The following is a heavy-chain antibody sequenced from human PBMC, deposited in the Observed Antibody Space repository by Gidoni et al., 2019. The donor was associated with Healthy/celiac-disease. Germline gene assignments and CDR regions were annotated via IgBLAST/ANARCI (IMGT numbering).Heavy chain of an antibody. CDR2: IYYSGST. CDR3: ARLTYNWGGCDY. Sequence: QLQLQESGPGLVKPSETLSLTCTVSGGSISSSSYYWGWIRQPPGKGLEWIGSIYYSGSTYYNPALKSRVTRSVDTSKNQFSLKLSSVTAADTAVYYCARLTYNWGGCDYWGQGTLVTVSA. V-gene: IGHV4-39*01. J-gene: IGHJ4*02. CDR1: GGSISSSSYY. D-gene: IGHD1-1*01.